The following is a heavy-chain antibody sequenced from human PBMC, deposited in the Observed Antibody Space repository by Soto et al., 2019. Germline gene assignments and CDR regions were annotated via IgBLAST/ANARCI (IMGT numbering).Heavy chain of an antibody. Sequence: SETLSLTCTVSGGSISSGDYYWSWIRQSPGKGLEWIGYIYYSGSTYYNPSLKSRVTISVDTSKNQFSLKLSSVTAADTAVYYCARARESSSWPFDYWGQGTLVTVSS. CDR1: GGSISSGDYY. CDR3: ARARESSSWPFDY. D-gene: IGHD6-13*01. V-gene: IGHV4-30-4*01. J-gene: IGHJ4*02. CDR2: IYYSGST.